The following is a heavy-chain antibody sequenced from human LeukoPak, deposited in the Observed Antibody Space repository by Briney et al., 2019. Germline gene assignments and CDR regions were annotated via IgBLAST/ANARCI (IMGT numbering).Heavy chain of an antibody. CDR3: AKSKGTTGTTGVDY. CDR2: ISYDGSNK. V-gene: IGHV3-30*18. J-gene: IGHJ4*02. D-gene: IGHD1-1*01. CDR1: GFTFSSYG. Sequence: GGSLRLSCAASGFTFSSYGMHWVRQAPRKGLEWVAVISYDGSNKYYADSVKGRFTISRDNSKNTLYLQMNSLRAEDTAVYYCAKSKGTTGTTGVDYWGQGTLVTVSS.